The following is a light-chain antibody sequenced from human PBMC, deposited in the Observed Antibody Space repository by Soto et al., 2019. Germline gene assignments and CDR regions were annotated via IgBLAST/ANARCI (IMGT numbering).Light chain of an antibody. J-gene: IGLJ3*02. CDR1: SSDVGAYNY. CDR2: DVS. Sequence: QSALTQPASVSGSPGQSITISCTGTSSDVGAYNYVSWYQQHPGKAAKLMIFDVSNRPSGVSNRFSGSKSGNTASLTISGLQAEDEADYYCSSYTTATTRVFGGGTKLTVL. CDR3: SSYTTATTRV. V-gene: IGLV2-14*01.